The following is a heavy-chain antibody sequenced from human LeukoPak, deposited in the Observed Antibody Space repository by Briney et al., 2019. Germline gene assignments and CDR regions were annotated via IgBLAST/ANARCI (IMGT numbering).Heavy chain of an antibody. Sequence: GGSLRLSCAASGFTLSSYSMNWVRQAPGKGLEWVSSISSSSSYIYYADSVKGRFTISRDNAKNSLYLQMNSLRAEDTAVYYCVRDDNGGAEDYWGQGTLVTVSS. J-gene: IGHJ4*02. V-gene: IGHV3-21*01. CDR1: GFTLSSYS. D-gene: IGHD4/OR15-4a*01. CDR3: VRDDNGGAEDY. CDR2: ISSSSSYI.